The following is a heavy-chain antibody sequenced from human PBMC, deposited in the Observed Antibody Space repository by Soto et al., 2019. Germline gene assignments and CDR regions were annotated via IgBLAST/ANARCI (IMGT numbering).Heavy chain of an antibody. CDR3: ARDIASPGGDYFGS. Sequence: EVQLVESGGGLVKAGGSLRLFCTASGFSLRHYNMNWVRQAPGKGLEWVSSISTGGAYMFYADSVKGRFTISRDNAQNSLFLQIDSPRAEDTAVYYCARDIASPGGDYFGSWGQGTLVTVSS. D-gene: IGHD2-21*01. J-gene: IGHJ4*02. CDR1: GFSLRHYN. CDR2: ISTGGAYM. V-gene: IGHV3-21*06.